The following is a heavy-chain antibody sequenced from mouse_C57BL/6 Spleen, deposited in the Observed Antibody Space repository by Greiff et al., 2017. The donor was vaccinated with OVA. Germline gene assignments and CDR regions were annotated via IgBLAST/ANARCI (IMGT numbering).Heavy chain of an antibody. J-gene: IGHJ2*01. Sequence: QVQLQQSGPELVKPGASVKISCKASGYAFSSSWMNWVKQRPGKGLEWIGRLYPGDGDTNYNGKFKGKATLTADKSSSTAYMQLSSLTSEDSAVYFCARDWGFDYWGQGTTLTVSS. V-gene: IGHV1-82*01. CDR1: GYAFSSSW. CDR2: LYPGDGDT. D-gene: IGHD4-1*01. CDR3: ARDWGFDY.